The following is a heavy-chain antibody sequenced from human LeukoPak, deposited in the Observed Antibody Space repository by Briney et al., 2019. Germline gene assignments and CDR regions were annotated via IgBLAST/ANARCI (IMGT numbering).Heavy chain of an antibody. D-gene: IGHD2-21*02. J-gene: IGHJ6*03. Sequence: PGGSLRLSCTASGFTFSRYAMSWVRQAPGKGLEWVSVLSGSGTTAHCADSVKGRFTISRDNSRNAVFLEMNSLRLEDTAVYYCAKGGGDTPYYYFYMDVWGKGRTVTVSS. CDR3: AKGGGDTPYYYFYMDV. V-gene: IGHV3-23*01. CDR1: GFTFSRYA. CDR2: LSGSGTTA.